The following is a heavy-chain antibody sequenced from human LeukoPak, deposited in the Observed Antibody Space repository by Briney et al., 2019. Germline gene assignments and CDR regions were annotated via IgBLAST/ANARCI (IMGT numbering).Heavy chain of an antibody. D-gene: IGHD2-2*01. CDR1: GYTLTELS. Sequence: ASVKVSCKVSGYTLTELSMHWVRQAPGKGLEWMGGFDPEDGETIYAQKFQGRVTMTEDTSTDTAYMELSSLRSEDTAVYYCATLGAIVVVPAAMPGDDYWGQGTLVTVSS. V-gene: IGHV1-24*01. CDR2: FDPEDGET. J-gene: IGHJ4*02. CDR3: ATLGAIVVVPAAMPGDDY.